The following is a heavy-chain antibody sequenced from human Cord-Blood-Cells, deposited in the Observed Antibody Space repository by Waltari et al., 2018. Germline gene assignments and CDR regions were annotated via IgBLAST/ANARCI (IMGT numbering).Heavy chain of an antibody. Sequence: QVQLQESGPGLVKPSQTLSLTCTVSGGSISSGGYYWSWIRQHPGKGLEWIGYIYYSGSTYYNPSLKSRVTISVGTSKNQFSLKLSSVTAADTAVYYCARGAILRYSWFDPWGQGTLVTVSS. CDR3: ARGAILRYSWFDP. V-gene: IGHV4-31*03. J-gene: IGHJ5*02. D-gene: IGHD3-9*01. CDR2: IYYSGST. CDR1: GGSISSGGYY.